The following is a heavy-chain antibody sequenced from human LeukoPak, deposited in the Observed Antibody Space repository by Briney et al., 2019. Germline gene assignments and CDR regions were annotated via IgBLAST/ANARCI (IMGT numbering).Heavy chain of an antibody. CDR3: ARRGITMVRGVIMDGDYYYYGMDV. J-gene: IGHJ6*02. D-gene: IGHD3-10*01. V-gene: IGHV5-51*01. CDR2: IYPGDSDT. CDR1: GYSFTSYW. Sequence: GESLKISCKGSGYSFTSYWIGWVRQMPGKGLEGMGIIYPGDSDTRYSPSFQGQVTISADKSISTAYLQWSSLKASDTAMYYCARRGITMVRGVIMDGDYYYYGMDVWGQGTTVTVSS.